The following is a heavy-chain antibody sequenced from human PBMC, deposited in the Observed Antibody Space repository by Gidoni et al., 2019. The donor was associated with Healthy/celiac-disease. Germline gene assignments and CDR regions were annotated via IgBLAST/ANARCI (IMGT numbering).Heavy chain of an antibody. V-gene: IGHV3-15*01. Sequence: EVQLVESGGGLVKPGGALRLSCAASGFTFSNAWMSWVRQAPGKGLEWVGRIKSKTDGGTTDYAAPVKGRFTISRDDSKNTLYLQMNSLKTEDTAVYYCTTLNDCCDYYYYYMDVWGKGTTVTVSS. CDR2: IKSKTDGGTT. CDR1: GFTFSNAW. CDR3: TTLNDCCDYYYYYMDV. D-gene: IGHD2-21*01. J-gene: IGHJ6*03.